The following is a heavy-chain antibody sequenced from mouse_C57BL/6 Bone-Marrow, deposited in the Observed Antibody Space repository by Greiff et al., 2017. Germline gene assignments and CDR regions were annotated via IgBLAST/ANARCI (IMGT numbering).Heavy chain of an antibody. V-gene: IGHV1-80*01. Sequence: QVHLQQSGAELVKPGASVKISCKASGYAFSSYWMNWVKQRPGKGLEWIGQIYPGDGDTSYNGKFKGKATLTADKSSSTAYMQLSSLTSEESAVYFCARRDYDGVAYWDRGTRVTVTA. D-gene: IGHD2-13*01. CDR2: IYPGDGDT. J-gene: IGHJ3*01. CDR3: ARRDYDGVAY. CDR1: GYAFSSYW.